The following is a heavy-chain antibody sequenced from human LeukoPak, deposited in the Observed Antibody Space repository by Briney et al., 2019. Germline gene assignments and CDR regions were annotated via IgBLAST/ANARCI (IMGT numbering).Heavy chain of an antibody. Sequence: GGSLRLSCAASGFTFSNAWMSWVRQAPGKGLEWFGRIKSKTDGGTTDYAAPVKGRFTISRDNSKNTLYLQVGSLRAEDMAVYYCARVGYTSYYYYGMDVWGQGTTVTVSS. CDR2: IKSKTDGGTT. V-gene: IGHV3-15*01. CDR1: GFTFSNAW. J-gene: IGHJ6*02. CDR3: ARVGYTSYYYYGMDV. D-gene: IGHD6-13*01.